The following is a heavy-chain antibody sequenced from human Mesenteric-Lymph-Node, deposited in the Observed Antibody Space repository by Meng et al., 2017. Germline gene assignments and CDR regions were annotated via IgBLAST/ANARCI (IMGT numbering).Heavy chain of an antibody. CDR1: GYTFTSYY. V-gene: IGHV1-46*01. CDR2: INPSGGST. D-gene: IGHD3-22*01. Sequence: ASVKVSCKASGYTFTSYYMHWVRQAPGQGLEWMGIINPSGGSTSYAQKFQGRVTMTRDTSTSTVYMELSSLRSEDTAVYYCARDVAYYYDSSGYYYVYWGQGTLVTVSS. J-gene: IGHJ4*02. CDR3: ARDVAYYYDSSGYYYVY.